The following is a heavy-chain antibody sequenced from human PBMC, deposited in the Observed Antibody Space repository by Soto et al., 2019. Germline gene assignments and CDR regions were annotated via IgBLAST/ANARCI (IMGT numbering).Heavy chain of an antibody. D-gene: IGHD3-10*01. CDR2: INYSGRTT. V-gene: IGHV3-23*01. CDR1: GFSFNTYA. J-gene: IGHJ6*02. Sequence: EVQLLESRGGLVQPGGSLRLSCETSGFSFNTYAMTWVRQAPGMGLEWVAVINYSGRTTFHAQSVKGRFTISRDNSRNTVFLQMGSLRAEDMAVYYCVKQRGSAKTYYYIVDVWCLGNTVIVSS. CDR3: VKQRGSAKTYYYIVDV.